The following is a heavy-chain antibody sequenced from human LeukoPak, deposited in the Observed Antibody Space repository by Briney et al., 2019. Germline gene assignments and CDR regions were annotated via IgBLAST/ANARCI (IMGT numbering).Heavy chain of an antibody. CDR2: IYPGDSDT. D-gene: IGHD5-18*01. CDR1: GYSFTSYW. J-gene: IGHJ4*02. CDR3: ASSITVDTAMPFDY. V-gene: IGHV5-51*01. Sequence: GESLKISRKGSGYSFTSYWIGWVRQLPGKGLEWWGIIYPGDSDTRYSPSFQGQVTISADKSISTAYLQWSSLKASDTAMYYCASSITVDTAMPFDYWGQGTLVTVSS.